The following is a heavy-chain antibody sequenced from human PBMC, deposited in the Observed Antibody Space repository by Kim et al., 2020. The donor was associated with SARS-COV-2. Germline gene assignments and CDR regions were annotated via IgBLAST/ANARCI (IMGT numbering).Heavy chain of an antibody. V-gene: IGHV6-1*01. CDR3: ARVGAAAGDNWFDP. J-gene: IGHJ5*02. Sequence: AVTVKSRITINPDTSKNQFSLQLNSVTPEDTAVYYCARVGAAAGDNWFDPWGQGTLVTVSS. D-gene: IGHD6-13*01.